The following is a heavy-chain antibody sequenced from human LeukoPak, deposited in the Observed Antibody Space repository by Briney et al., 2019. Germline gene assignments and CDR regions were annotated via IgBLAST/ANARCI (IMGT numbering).Heavy chain of an antibody. Sequence: ASVKVSCKASGGTFSSYAISWVRQAPGQGLEWVGGIIPIFGTANYAQKFQGRVTITADESTSTAYMELSSLRSEDTAVYYCARLYDYSNYVEYGMDVWGQGTTVTVSS. CDR1: GGTFSSYA. V-gene: IGHV1-69*13. J-gene: IGHJ6*02. D-gene: IGHD4-11*01. CDR3: ARLYDYSNYVEYGMDV. CDR2: IIPIFGTA.